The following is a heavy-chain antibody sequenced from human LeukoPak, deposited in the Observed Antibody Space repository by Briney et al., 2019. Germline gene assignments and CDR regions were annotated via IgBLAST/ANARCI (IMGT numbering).Heavy chain of an antibody. V-gene: IGHV4-59*12. CDR1: GGSISSYY. D-gene: IGHD3-3*01. CDR3: ARGIGPYYDFWSGSWYYFDY. Sequence: SETLSLTCTVSGGSISSYYWSWIRQPPGKGLEWIGYIYYSGSTNYNPSLKSRVTISVDTSKNQFSLKLSSVTAADTAVYYCARGIGPYYDFWSGSWYYFDYWGQGTLVTVSS. J-gene: IGHJ4*02. CDR2: IYYSGST.